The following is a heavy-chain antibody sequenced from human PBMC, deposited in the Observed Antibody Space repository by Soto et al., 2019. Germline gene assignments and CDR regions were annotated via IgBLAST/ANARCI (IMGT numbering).Heavy chain of an antibody. CDR2: ISSNGGST. J-gene: IGHJ5*02. Sequence: GGSLRLSCAASGFTFSSYAMHWVRQAPGKGLEFVSAISSNGGSTYYANSVKGRFTISRDNSKNTLYLQMGSLRAEDMAVYYCARAGRLGYCSGGSCRNWFDPWGQGTLVTVSS. CDR1: GFTFSSYA. V-gene: IGHV3-64*01. D-gene: IGHD2-15*01. CDR3: ARAGRLGYCSGGSCRNWFDP.